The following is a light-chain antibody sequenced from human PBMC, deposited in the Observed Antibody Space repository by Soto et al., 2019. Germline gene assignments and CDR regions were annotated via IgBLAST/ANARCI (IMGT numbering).Light chain of an antibody. Sequence: EIVLTQCPGTLSLSPGERATLSCRASQSVSPYLAWYQHKPGQAPRLLIYGASSRTTGIPDRFSGSGSGTDFTLTISRLEPEDFAVYFCQQYGSSPPVTFGPGTKVDIK. J-gene: IGKJ3*01. CDR3: QQYGSSPPVT. CDR2: GAS. V-gene: IGKV3-20*01. CDR1: QSVSPY.